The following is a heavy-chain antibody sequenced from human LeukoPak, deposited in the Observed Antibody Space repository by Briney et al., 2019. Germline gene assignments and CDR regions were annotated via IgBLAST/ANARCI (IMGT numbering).Heavy chain of an antibody. CDR2: IYYSGST. CDR3: ARRGAGSCSGGSCNAYFDY. J-gene: IGHJ4*02. Sequence: SETLSLTCTVSGASISSSTYYWGWIRQPPGKGLEWIGNIYYSGSTYYNPSLKSRVTISVDTSKNQFSLKLNSVTAADTALYYCARRGAGSCSGGSCNAYFDYWGQGTLLTVSS. D-gene: IGHD2-15*01. CDR1: GASISSSTYY. V-gene: IGHV4-39*01.